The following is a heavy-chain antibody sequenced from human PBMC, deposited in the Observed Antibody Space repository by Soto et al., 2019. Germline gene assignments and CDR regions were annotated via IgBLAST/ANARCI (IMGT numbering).Heavy chain of an antibody. D-gene: IGHD6-6*01. CDR1: GGSISSYY. CDR2: IYYSGST. CDR3: ARARYSRSSRNWFDP. Sequence: SSETLSLTCTVSGGSISSYYWGWIRQPPGKGLEWIGYIYYSGSTNYNPSLKSRVTISVDTSKNQFSLKLSSVTAADTAVYYCARARYSRSSRNWFDPRGQGTLVTVSS. J-gene: IGHJ5*02. V-gene: IGHV4-59*01.